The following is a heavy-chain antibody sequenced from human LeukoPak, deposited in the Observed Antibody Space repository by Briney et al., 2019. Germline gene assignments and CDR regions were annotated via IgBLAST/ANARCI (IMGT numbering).Heavy chain of an antibody. CDR2: INWNGGST. CDR3: ARGGAYCGGDCYPEFDY. Sequence: GGSLRLSCAASGFTFDDYGMSWVRQAPGKGLEWVSGINWNGGSTGYVDSVKGRFTISRDNAKNSLSLQMYRLRDDDTAVYYCARGGAYCGGDCYPEFDYWGQGTLVTVSS. J-gene: IGHJ4*02. CDR1: GFTFDDYG. V-gene: IGHV3-20*04. D-gene: IGHD2-21*02.